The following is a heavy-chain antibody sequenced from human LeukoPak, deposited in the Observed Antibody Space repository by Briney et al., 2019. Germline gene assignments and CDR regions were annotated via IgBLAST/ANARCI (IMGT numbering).Heavy chain of an antibody. CDR1: GFTFSSYE. Sequence: PGGSLRLSCAASGFTFSSYEMNWVRQAPGKGLEWVSYISSSGSTKYYADSVKGRFTISRDNAKNSLYLQMNSLRAEDTAVYYCARGDSGSYYFDYWGQGTLVTVSS. J-gene: IGHJ4*02. CDR2: ISSSGSTK. CDR3: ARGDSGSYYFDY. V-gene: IGHV3-48*03. D-gene: IGHD1-26*01.